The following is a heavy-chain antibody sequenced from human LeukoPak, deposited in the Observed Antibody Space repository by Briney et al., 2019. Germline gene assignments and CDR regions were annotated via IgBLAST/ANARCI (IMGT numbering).Heavy chain of an antibody. V-gene: IGHV1-2*06. CDR3: ARDLFHSMVRGVPPFDY. CDR2: INPNSGGT. CDR1: GYTFTAYY. J-gene: IGHJ4*02. D-gene: IGHD3-10*01. Sequence: ASVKVSCKASGYTFTAYYMHWVRQAPGQGLEWMGRINPNSGGTNYAQKFQGRVTMTRDTSISTAYMELSRLRSDDTAVYYCARDLFHSMVRGVPPFDYWGQGTLVTVSS.